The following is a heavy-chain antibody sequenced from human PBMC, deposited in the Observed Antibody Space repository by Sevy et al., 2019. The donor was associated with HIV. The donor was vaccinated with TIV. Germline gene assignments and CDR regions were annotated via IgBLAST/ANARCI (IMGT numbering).Heavy chain of an antibody. CDR1: AFSFNTYA. CDR2: ISGSGDST. J-gene: IGHJ4*02. CDR3: AKPRGSFYFDY. V-gene: IGHV3-23*01. Sequence: GGSLRLSCAASAFSFNTYAMSWVRRAPGKGLEWVSTISGSGDSTFYSDSVKGRFTISRDNSKNTLYLQMNSLRAEDTAVYYCAKPRGSFYFDYWGQGTVVTVSS. D-gene: IGHD3-16*01.